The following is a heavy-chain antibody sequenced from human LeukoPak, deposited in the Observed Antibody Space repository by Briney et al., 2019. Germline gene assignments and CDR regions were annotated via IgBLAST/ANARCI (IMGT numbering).Heavy chain of an antibody. CDR2: INPNSGGT. V-gene: IGHV1-2*02. CDR1: GYTFTGYY. Sequence: ASVKVSCKASGYTFTGYYMHWVRQAPGQGLEWMGWINPNSGGTNYAQKFQGRVTMTRDTSISTAYMELSRLRSDETAVYYCARGGGGARRSAFDIWGQGTMVTVSS. D-gene: IGHD1-26*01. CDR3: ARGGGGARRSAFDI. J-gene: IGHJ3*02.